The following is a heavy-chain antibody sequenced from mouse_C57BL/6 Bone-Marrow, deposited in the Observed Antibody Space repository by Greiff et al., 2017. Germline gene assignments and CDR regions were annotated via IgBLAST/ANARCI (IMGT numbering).Heavy chain of an antibody. CDR2: IYPRSGNT. V-gene: IGHV1-81*01. Sequence: QVHVKQSGAELARPGASVKLSCKASGYTFTSYGISWVKQRTGQGLEWIGEIYPRSGNTYYNEKFKGKATLTADKSSSTAYMELRSLTSEDSAVYVCARFGPNSNSYYYAMDYWGQGTSVTVSS. CDR3: ARFGPNSNSYYYAMDY. CDR1: GYTFTSYG. J-gene: IGHJ4*01. D-gene: IGHD2-5*01.